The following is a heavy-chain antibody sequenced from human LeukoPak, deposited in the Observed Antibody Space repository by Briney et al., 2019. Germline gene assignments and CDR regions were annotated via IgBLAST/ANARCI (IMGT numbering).Heavy chain of an antibody. CDR1: GGSISGYY. V-gene: IGHV4-59*01. CDR2: IYNSGTT. J-gene: IGHJ6*02. Sequence: SETLSLTCTVSGGSISGYYWSWIRQPPGKGLDWIGYIYNSGTTKYNPALDSRVTISVDTSRNQFSLKLTPVTATDTAVYCCARENCSGGTCYSNSNGLDVWGQGTTVTVSS. CDR3: ARENCSGGTCYSNSNGLDV. D-gene: IGHD2-15*01.